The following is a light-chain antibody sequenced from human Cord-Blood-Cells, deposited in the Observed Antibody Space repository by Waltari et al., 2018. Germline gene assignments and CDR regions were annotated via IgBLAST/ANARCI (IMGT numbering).Light chain of an antibody. CDR2: EVS. CDR3: SSYTSSSTYV. CDR1: SSDVGGYNH. Sequence: QSALPQPASVSGSPAQSLTISCTGTSSDVGGYNHVSWYQQHPGNAPKLMIYEVSNRPSGVSNRFSGSKSGNTASLTISGLQAEDEADYYCSSYTSSSTYVFGTGTKVTVL. V-gene: IGLV2-14*01. J-gene: IGLJ1*01.